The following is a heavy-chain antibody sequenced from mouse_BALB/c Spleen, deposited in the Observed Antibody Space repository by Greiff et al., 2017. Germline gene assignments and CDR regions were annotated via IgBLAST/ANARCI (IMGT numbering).Heavy chain of an antibody. V-gene: IGHV1S135*01. Sequence: VQLQQSGPELVKPGASVKMSCKASGYSFTGYNMNWVKQSNGKSLEWIGNIDPYNGGTSYNQKFKGKATLPVDKSSSTAYMQLASLTSEDSAVYYCARAQGRCYFDYWGAGTTLTVSS. J-gene: IGHJ2*01. CDR2: IDPYNGGT. CDR3: ARAQGRCYFDY. CDR1: GYSFTGYN.